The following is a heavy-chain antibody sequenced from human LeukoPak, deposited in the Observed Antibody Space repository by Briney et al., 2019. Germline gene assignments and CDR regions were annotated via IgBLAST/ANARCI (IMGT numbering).Heavy chain of an antibody. CDR2: INHSGST. D-gene: IGHD3-10*01. CDR3: GRGEGMVRGASGY. J-gene: IGHJ4*02. Sequence: PSETLSLTCAVYGGSFSGYYWSWIRQPPGKGLEWVGEINHSGSTNYNPSLKSRFTISRDKSKNKLSLKMSSVTASDTAVYYWGRGEGMVRGASGYWGQGTLVTVSS. V-gene: IGHV4-34*01. CDR1: GGSFSGYY.